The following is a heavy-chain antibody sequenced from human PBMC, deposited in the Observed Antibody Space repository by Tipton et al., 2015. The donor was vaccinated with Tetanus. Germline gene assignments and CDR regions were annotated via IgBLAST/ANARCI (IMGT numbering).Heavy chain of an antibody. V-gene: IGHV4-39*02. D-gene: IGHD3-10*01. CDR1: GGSISDKKYY. CDR2: IYFKGDT. Sequence: TLSLTCNVSGGSISDKKYYWGWIRQPPGKGLEWIASIYFKGDTYYSPSLKSRLTIAVDTSQNLFSLTLTSVTAADTAIYYCARHLYGYWFDPWGQGAQVTVSS. J-gene: IGHJ5*02. CDR3: ARHLYGYWFDP.